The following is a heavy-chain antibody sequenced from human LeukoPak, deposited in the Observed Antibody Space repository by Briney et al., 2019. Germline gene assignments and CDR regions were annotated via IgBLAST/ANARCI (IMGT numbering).Heavy chain of an antibody. Sequence: PSETLSLTCAVYGGSFSDYYWSWIRQPPGKGLEWIGEINHSGSTNYNPSLKSRVTISVDTSKNQFSLKLSSVTAADTAVYYCARGQNSGSSPIDYWGQGTLVTVSS. D-gene: IGHD1-26*01. CDR2: INHSGST. CDR1: GGSFSDYY. CDR3: ARGQNSGSSPIDY. J-gene: IGHJ4*02. V-gene: IGHV4-34*01.